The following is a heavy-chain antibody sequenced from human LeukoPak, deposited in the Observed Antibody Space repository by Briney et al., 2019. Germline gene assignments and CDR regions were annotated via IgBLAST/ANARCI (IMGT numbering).Heavy chain of an antibody. CDR1: GFTFSSYG. V-gene: IGHV3-33*01. D-gene: IGHD3-10*01. J-gene: IGHJ4*02. CDR3: ARDYTASNVLLWFGELSGYFDY. CDR2: IWYDGSNK. Sequence: PGGSLRLSCAASGFTFSSYGMHWVRQAPGKGLEWVAVIWYDGSNKYYADSVKGRFTISRDNSKNTLYLQMNSLRAEDTAVYYCARDYTASNVLLWFGELSGYFDYWGQGTLVTVSS.